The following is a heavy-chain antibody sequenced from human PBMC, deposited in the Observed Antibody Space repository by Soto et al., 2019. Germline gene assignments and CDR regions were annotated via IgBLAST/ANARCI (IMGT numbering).Heavy chain of an antibody. Sequence: EVQLLESGGGLVQPGGSLRLSCAASGLTFSSYAMNWVRQAPGKGLEWVSGISYSGDSTYYADSVRGWFTISRDNSKNTLYLQMNSLRAEDTATYYCANLNWNYGLGAFDIWGQGTMVTVSS. CDR1: GLTFSSYA. V-gene: IGHV3-23*01. D-gene: IGHD1-7*01. CDR2: ISYSGDST. J-gene: IGHJ3*02. CDR3: ANLNWNYGLGAFDI.